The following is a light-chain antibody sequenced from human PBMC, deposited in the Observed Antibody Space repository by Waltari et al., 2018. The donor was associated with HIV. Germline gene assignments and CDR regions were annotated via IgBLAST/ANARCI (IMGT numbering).Light chain of an antibody. Sequence: QSVLTQPPSASGTPGQRVTIPCSGSSSYIGSNTVHWYQQLPGTAPELLIYNNLPRASGGPGRFYCAKSGTSASLAISGLKSEDEADYYCAAWDDSLNGVVFGGGTKLTVL. CDR3: AAWDDSLNGVV. J-gene: IGLJ2*01. CDR1: SSYIGSNT. V-gene: IGLV1-44*01. CDR2: NNL.